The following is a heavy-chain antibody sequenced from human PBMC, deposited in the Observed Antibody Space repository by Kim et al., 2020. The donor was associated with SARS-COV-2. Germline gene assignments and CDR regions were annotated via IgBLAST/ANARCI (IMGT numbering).Heavy chain of an antibody. CDR3: AREGRDSSGYTWAFEI. Sequence: GGSLRLSCAASGFTFSSYWMSWVRQAPGKGLEWVANIKQDGSKKYYADSVKGRFTISRDNAKNSLYLQMNSLRAEDTAVYYCAREGRDSSGYTWAFEIWGQGTMVSVSS. V-gene: IGHV3-7*05. D-gene: IGHD3-22*01. CDR1: GFTFSSYW. J-gene: IGHJ3*02. CDR2: IKQDGSKK.